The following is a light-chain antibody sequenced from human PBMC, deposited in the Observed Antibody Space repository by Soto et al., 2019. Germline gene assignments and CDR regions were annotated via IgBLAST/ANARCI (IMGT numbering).Light chain of an antibody. V-gene: IGLV1-44*01. CDR1: KSNVGSNF. J-gene: IGLJ3*02. CDR3: AAWDDTPWQGV. CDR2: TNT. Sequence: QSVLTQPPSASGTPGQSVSISCSGTKSNVGSNFVNCYQQFPGRAPQLLIHTNTQRPSGVPARFSGSKSGTSASLVISGLESGVEADYYCAAWDDTPWQGVFGGGTKLTVL.